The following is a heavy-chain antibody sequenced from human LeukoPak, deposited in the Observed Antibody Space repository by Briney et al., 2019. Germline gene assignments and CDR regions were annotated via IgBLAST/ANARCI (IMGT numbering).Heavy chain of an antibody. CDR3: AREGIAARRGAFDI. J-gene: IGHJ3*02. Sequence: SLRLSCAASGFTFDDYAMHWVRQAPGKGLEWVSGISWNSGSIGYADSVKGRFTISRDNAKNSLYLQMNSLRAEDTAVYYCAREGIAARRGAFDIWGQGTMVTVSS. V-gene: IGHV3-9*01. CDR2: ISWNSGSI. D-gene: IGHD6-6*01. CDR1: GFTFDDYA.